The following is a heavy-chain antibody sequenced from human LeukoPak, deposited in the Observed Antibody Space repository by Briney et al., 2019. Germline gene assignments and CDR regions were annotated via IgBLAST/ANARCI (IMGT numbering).Heavy chain of an antibody. Sequence: ASVKVFCKASGYTFTSYGISWVRQAPGQGLEWMGWISAYNGNTNYAQKLQGRVTMTTDTSTSTAYMELRSLRSDDTAVYYCARGSIGPVGLWFGELPYYYYGMDVWGQGTTVTVSS. V-gene: IGHV1-18*01. J-gene: IGHJ6*02. CDR2: ISAYNGNT. CDR3: ARGSIGPVGLWFGELPYYYYGMDV. CDR1: GYTFTSYG. D-gene: IGHD3-10*01.